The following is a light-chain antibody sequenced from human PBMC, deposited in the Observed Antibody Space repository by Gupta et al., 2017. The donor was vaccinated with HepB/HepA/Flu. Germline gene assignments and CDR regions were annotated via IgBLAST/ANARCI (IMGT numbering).Light chain of an antibody. CDR2: NDD. CDR3: AAWDNSLSAYV. V-gene: IGLV1-47*02. CDR1: SPNVGRDN. J-gene: IGLJ1*01. Sequence: QPVLTQPPSASGTPAQRVAISCSGSSPNVGRDNVYWYRQLPGTAPKLLIYNDDRRPSGVPDRFSGSKSGTSASLAISGLRSEDEADYYCAAWDNSLSAYVFGTGTWVTGL.